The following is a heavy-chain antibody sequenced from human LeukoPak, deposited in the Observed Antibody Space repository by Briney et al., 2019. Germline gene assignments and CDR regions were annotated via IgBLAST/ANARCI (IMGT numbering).Heavy chain of an antibody. CDR3: AKVPTRGYCSSTSCYKSDY. Sequence: GGSLRLSCAASGFTFSSYAMSWVRQAPGKGLEWVSAISSSGGSTYYADSVKGRFTISRDNSKNTLYLQMNSLRAEDTAVYYCAKVPTRGYCSSTSCYKSDYWGQGTLVTVSS. CDR2: ISSSGGST. J-gene: IGHJ4*02. V-gene: IGHV3-23*01. D-gene: IGHD2-2*02. CDR1: GFTFSSYA.